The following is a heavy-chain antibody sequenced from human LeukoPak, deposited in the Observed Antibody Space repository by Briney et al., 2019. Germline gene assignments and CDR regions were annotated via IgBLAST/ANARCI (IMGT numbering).Heavy chain of an antibody. CDR3: ARDYYDSSGYYIHGDY. CDR2: IYYSGCT. V-gene: IGHV4-31*03. D-gene: IGHD3-22*01. CDR1: GGSISTGGYY. J-gene: IGHJ4*02. Sequence: SQTLSLTCTVSGGSISTGGYYWSWIRQHPGKGLELIVYIYYSGCTYYIPSLKSRVTISVDTSRNQYSLKLSSVTAADTAVYYCARDYYDSSGYYIHGDYWGQGTLVAVSS.